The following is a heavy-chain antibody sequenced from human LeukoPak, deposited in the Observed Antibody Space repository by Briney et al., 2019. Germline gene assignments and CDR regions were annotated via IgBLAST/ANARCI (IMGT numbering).Heavy chain of an antibody. J-gene: IGHJ4*02. Sequence: PGGSLRLSCAASGFTFSSYGMHWVRQAPGKGLEWVAFISHDGSIKYYADSVKGRFAISRDTSKNTLYLQMNSLRAEDTAVYYCARDRWEFFASGSSLDYWGQGTLVTVSS. CDR3: ARDRWEFFASGSSLDY. V-gene: IGHV3-30*03. CDR1: GFTFSSYG. D-gene: IGHD3-10*01. CDR2: ISHDGSIK.